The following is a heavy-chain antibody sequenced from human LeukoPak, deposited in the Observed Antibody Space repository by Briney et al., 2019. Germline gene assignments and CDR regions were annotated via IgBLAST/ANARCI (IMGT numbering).Heavy chain of an antibody. CDR1: SGSISSTTYY. J-gene: IGHJ4*02. CDR3: AGESIAAAGTGFGY. Sequence: PSETLSLTCTVSSGSISSTTYYWAWIRQPPGKGLEWIGSIYYNGDTYYNPSLKSRVIISADTSKNQFSLKLSSVTAADTAVYYCAGESIAAAGTGFGYWGQGTLVTVSS. V-gene: IGHV4-39*07. CDR2: IYYNGDT. D-gene: IGHD6-13*01.